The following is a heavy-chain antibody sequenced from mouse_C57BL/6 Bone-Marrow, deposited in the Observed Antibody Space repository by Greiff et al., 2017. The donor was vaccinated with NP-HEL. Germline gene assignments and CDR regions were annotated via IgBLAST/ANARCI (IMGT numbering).Heavy chain of an antibody. J-gene: IGHJ2*01. CDR3: ARTAQAFDY. D-gene: IGHD3-2*02. V-gene: IGHV5-17*01. CDR1: GFTFSDYG. CDR2: ISSGSSTI. Sequence: DVMLVESGGGLVKPGGSLTLSCAASGFTFSDYGMHWVRQAPEKGLEWVAYISSGSSTIYYADTVKGRFTISRDNTKNTLLLQMTSLRSEDTAMYYCARTAQAFDYWGQGTTLTVSS.